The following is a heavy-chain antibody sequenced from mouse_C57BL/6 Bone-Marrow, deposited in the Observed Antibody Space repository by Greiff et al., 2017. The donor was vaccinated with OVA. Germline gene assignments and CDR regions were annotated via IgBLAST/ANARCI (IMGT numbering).Heavy chain of an antibody. CDR3: ARHEGYNDYGVWFAY. CDR1: GFTFSSYG. D-gene: IGHD2-4*01. Sequence: EVKLMESGGDLVKPGGSLKLSCAASGFTFSSYGMSWVRQTPDKRLEWVATISSGGSYTYYPDSVKGRFTISRDNAKNTLYLQMSSLKSEDTAMYYCARHEGYNDYGVWFAYWGQGTLVTVSA. V-gene: IGHV5-6*01. J-gene: IGHJ3*01. CDR2: ISSGGSYT.